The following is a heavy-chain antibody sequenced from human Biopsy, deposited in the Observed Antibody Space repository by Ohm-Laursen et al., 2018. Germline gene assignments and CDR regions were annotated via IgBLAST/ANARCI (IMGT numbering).Heavy chain of an antibody. D-gene: IGHD3-16*01. CDR2: INSVGTI. CDR3: ARSVGIMAAPIDY. Sequence: GSLRLSCAASGFIFSDYYMSWIRQAPGKGLEWVSNINSVGTIYYADSVRGRFTISMDNAKNSLYLQMNSLSVEDTAVYYCARSVGIMAAPIDYWGQGTLVTVSS. J-gene: IGHJ4*02. V-gene: IGHV3-11*01. CDR1: GFIFSDYY.